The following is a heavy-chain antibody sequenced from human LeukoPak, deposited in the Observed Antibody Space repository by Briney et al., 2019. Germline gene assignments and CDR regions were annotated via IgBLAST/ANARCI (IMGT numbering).Heavy chain of an antibody. CDR2: IYHSGST. J-gene: IGHJ5*02. V-gene: IGHV4-4*02. CDR3: ARDPRYDILTGYGQGWFDP. D-gene: IGHD3-9*01. Sequence: SETLSLTCAVPGGSISSSNWWSWVRQPPGKGLEWIGEIYHSGSTNYNPSLKSRVTISVDKSKNQFSLKLSSVTAADTAVYYCARDPRYDILTGYGQGWFDPWGQGTLVTVSS. CDR1: GGSISSSNW.